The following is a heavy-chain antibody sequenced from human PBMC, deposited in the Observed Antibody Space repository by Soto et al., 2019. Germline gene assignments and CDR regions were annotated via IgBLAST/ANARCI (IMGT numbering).Heavy chain of an antibody. CDR3: AKDRSGASCGFDI. CDR2: ISVYHGNT. J-gene: IGHJ4*02. Sequence: QVQLVQSGTEVKKPGSSVKVSCKSSGYTFAKYGISWVRQAPGQGLELVGWISVYHGNTVHAQKFQGRVNMTRDTSASKAYMELGSLISDDTAIYYCAKDRSGASCGFDIWGKGTLVTVSS. CDR1: GYTFAKYG. D-gene: IGHD2-15*01. V-gene: IGHV1-18*01.